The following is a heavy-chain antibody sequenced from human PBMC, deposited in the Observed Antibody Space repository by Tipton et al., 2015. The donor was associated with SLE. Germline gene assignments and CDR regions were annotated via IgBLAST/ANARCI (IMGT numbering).Heavy chain of an antibody. J-gene: IGHJ6*02. Sequence: TLSLTCTVSGGSISSGSYYWSWIRQPAGKGLEWIGRIYTSGSTNYNPSLKSRVTISVDTSKNQFSLKLSSVTAADTAVYYCARDPLGYGGKMGNYYGMDVWGQGTTVTVSS. CDR3: ARDPLGYGGKMGNYYGMDV. D-gene: IGHD4-23*01. CDR2: IYTSGST. V-gene: IGHV4-61*02. CDR1: GGSISSGSYY.